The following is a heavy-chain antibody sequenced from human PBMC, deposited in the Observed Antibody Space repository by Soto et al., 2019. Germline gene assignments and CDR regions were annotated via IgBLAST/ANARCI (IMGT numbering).Heavy chain of an antibody. V-gene: IGHV3-30-3*01. CDR3: ARRKKDGTANGYCSGGSCYYLDY. CDR1: GFTFSSYA. D-gene: IGHD2-15*01. Sequence: GGSLRLSCAASGFTFSSYAMHWVRQAPGKGLEWVAVISYNGSNKYYADSVKGRFTISRDNAKNSLYLQMNSLRAEDTAVYYCARRKKDGTANGYCSGGSCYYLDYWGQGTLVTVSS. J-gene: IGHJ4*02. CDR2: ISYNGSNK.